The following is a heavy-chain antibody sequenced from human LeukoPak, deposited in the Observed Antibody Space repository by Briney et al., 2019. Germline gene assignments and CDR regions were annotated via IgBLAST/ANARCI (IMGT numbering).Heavy chain of an antibody. CDR2: ISSSSSNI. CDR3: AREVKTTVTIYYYYYMDV. V-gene: IGHV3-48*01. J-gene: IGHJ6*03. D-gene: IGHD4-17*01. Sequence: GGSLRLSCAASGFTFSSYSMNWVRQAPGKGLEWVSYISSSSSNIYYADSVKGRFTISRDNAKNSLYLQMNSLRAEDTAVYYCAREVKTTVTIYYYYYMDVWGKGTTVTVSS. CDR1: GFTFSSYS.